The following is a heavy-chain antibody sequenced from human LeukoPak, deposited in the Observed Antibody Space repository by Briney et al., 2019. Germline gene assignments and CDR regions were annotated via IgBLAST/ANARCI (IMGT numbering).Heavy chain of an antibody. D-gene: IGHD3-22*01. CDR2: IKQDGSEK. Sequence: PGGSLRLSCAASGFTFSRYWMSWVRQAPGKGLEWVANIKQDGSEKYYVDSVKGRFTISRDNAKNSLYLQMNSLRAEDTAVHYCARDDSSGYWYYYYYMDVWGKGTTVTVSS. CDR3: ARDDSSGYWYYYYYMDV. J-gene: IGHJ6*03. V-gene: IGHV3-7*01. CDR1: GFTFSRYW.